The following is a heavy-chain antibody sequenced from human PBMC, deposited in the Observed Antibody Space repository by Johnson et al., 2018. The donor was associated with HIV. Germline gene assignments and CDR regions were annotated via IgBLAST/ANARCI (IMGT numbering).Heavy chain of an antibody. CDR2: INWNGGST. CDR1: GFTFDDYG. CDR3: AKDPGSGSYPGAFDI. Sequence: VQLVESGGGVVQPGGSLRLSCAASGFTFDDYGMSWVRQAPGKGLEWVSGINWNGGSTGYADSVKGRFTISRDNSKNTLYLQMNSLRGEDTAVYYCAKDPGSGSYPGAFDIWGQGTMVTVSS. J-gene: IGHJ3*02. V-gene: IGHV3-20*04. D-gene: IGHD1-26*01.